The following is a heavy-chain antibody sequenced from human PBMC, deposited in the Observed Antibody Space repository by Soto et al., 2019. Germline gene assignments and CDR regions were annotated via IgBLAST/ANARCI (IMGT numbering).Heavy chain of an antibody. Sequence: QITLKESGPTLVKPTQTLTLTCTFSGFSLSTSGVGVGWIRPPPGKALEWVTLMYWDDDKRYSPSLKSRITITKDTSKRHVVLTMSNLGPVDTGTYYCARHIPSGYNEALDIWGKGNKVTVSS. V-gene: IGHV2-5*02. D-gene: IGHD3-9*01. J-gene: IGHJ3*02. CDR2: MYWDDDK. CDR3: ARHIPSGYNEALDI. CDR1: GFSLSTSGVG.